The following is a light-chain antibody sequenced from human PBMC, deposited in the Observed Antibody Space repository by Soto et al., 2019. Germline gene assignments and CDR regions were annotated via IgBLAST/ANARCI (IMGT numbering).Light chain of an antibody. V-gene: IGKV3-11*01. Sequence: EIVLTQSPATLSLSPGERATLSCRASQNVRFYLAWYQQKPGQTPRLLIYDASKRASGIPARFSGSGSGTEFPLTISCLEPEDFAVYYCQQRTNWSWTFGRGTKLEV. CDR3: QQRTNWSWT. J-gene: IGKJ1*01. CDR1: QNVRFY. CDR2: DAS.